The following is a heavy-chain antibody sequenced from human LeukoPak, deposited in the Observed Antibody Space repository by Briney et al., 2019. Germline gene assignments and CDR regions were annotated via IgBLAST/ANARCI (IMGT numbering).Heavy chain of an antibody. J-gene: IGHJ4*02. CDR3: ASDPLSSSSFDY. D-gene: IGHD6-13*01. CDR2: ISGSGTNT. Sequence: GGSLRLSCAASGFTFSSYAMSWVRQAPGKGLEWVSAISGSGTNTYYADSVKGRFTISRDNAKSSLYLQMNSLRAEDTAVYYCASDPLSSSSFDYGGQGTLVTVSS. V-gene: IGHV3-23*01. CDR1: GFTFSSYA.